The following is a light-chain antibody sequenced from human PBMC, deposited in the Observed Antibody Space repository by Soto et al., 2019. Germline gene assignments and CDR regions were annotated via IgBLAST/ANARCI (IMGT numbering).Light chain of an antibody. J-gene: IGLJ1*01. CDR2: DVN. V-gene: IGLV2-14*01. CDR3: ASYTSTYTLV. Sequence: QSALTQPASVSGSPGQSITISCTGTIDDVGAYNYVSWYQQRPGSAPQLLIYDVNNRPSGASNRFSGSKSGHTAYLTISGLQSDDEANYHCASYTSTYTLVFGTGTNSPS. CDR1: IDDVGAYNY.